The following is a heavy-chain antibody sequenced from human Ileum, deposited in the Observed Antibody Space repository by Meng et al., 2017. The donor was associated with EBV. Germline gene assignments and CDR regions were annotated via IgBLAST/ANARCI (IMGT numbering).Heavy chain of an antibody. Sequence: QITLKESVTPPVKPQQTLTLTCIFSGFSLNTSGVGVGWIRQPPGKALEWLALVYWDDDKRYSPSLERRLTITKDTSKNQVVLTMTNMDPLDTATYYCAHEEDWRIDYWGQGTLVTVSS. J-gene: IGHJ4*02. CDR3: AHEEDWRIDY. CDR1: GFSLNTSGVG. V-gene: IGHV2-5*02. CDR2: VYWDDDK. D-gene: IGHD3/OR15-3a*01.